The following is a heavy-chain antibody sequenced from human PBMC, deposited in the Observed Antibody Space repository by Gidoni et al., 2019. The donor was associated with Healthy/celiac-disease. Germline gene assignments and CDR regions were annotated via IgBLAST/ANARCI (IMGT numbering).Heavy chain of an antibody. CDR1: GFPLRSYE. CDR3: ARDDFTATSVRSAFDI. D-gene: IGHD5-18*01. J-gene: IGHJ3*02. CDR2: ISSSGSTI. Sequence: EVQLVASGGGLVQPGGSMRRSCADSGFPLRSYEMNWVRQAPGKGLEWVSYISSSGSTIYYADSVKGRFTISRDNAKNSLYLQMNSLRAEDTAVYYCARDDFTATSVRSAFDIWGQGTMVTVSS. V-gene: IGHV3-48*03.